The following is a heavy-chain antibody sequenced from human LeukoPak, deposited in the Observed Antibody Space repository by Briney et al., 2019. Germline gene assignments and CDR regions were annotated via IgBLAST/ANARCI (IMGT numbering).Heavy chain of an antibody. V-gene: IGHV1-2*06. CDR1: GYTFTGYY. Sequence: ASVKVSCKASGYTFTGYYMHWVRQAPGQGLEWMGRINPNSGGTNYAQKFQGRVTMTRDTSISTAYMELSRLRSDDTAVYYCARDPDYTITMVRGSPGDHWGQGTLVTVSS. CDR2: INPNSGGT. CDR3: ARDPDYTITMVRGSPGDH. D-gene: IGHD3-10*01. J-gene: IGHJ4*02.